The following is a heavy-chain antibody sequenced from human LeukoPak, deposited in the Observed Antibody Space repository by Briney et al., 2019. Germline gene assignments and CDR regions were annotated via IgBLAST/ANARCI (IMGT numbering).Heavy chain of an antibody. V-gene: IGHV4-34*01. CDR1: GGSFSGYY. Sequence: SETLSLTCAVYGGSFSGYYWSWIRQPPGKGLEWIGEINHSGSTNYSPSLKSRVTISVDTSKNQFSLKLSSVTAAGTAVYYCARGRYYGSGSYFVYWGQGTLVTVSS. CDR3: ARGRYYGSGSYFVY. J-gene: IGHJ4*02. D-gene: IGHD3-10*01. CDR2: INHSGST.